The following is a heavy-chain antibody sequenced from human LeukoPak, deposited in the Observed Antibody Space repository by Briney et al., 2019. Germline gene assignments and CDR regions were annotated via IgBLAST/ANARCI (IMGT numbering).Heavy chain of an antibody. V-gene: IGHV3-15*01. D-gene: IGHD2/OR15-2a*01. CDR1: GFTFSNAW. J-gene: IGHJ3*02. CDR2: IKSKTDGGTT. CDR3: TTYNSRDAFDI. Sequence: KPGGSLRLSCAASGFTFSNAWMSWVRQAPGKGLEWVGRIKSKTDGGTTDYAAPVKGRFTISRDDSKNTLNLQMNSLKTEGTAVYYCTTYNSRDAFDIWGQGTMVTVSS.